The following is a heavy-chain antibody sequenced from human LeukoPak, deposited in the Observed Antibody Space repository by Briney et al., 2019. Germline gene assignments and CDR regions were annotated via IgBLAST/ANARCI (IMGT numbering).Heavy chain of an antibody. J-gene: IGHJ4*02. CDR3: ARVDYYDSSGSIDY. Sequence: GGSLRLSCAVSGFILSDYGMSWVRQAPGGGLEWVSAINGGDYDTYYADSVKGRFTISRDNSKSMLYLQMDSLRDDDTAIYYCARVDYYDSSGSIDYWGQGTLVTVSS. CDR2: INGGDYDT. D-gene: IGHD3-22*01. CDR1: GFILSDYG. V-gene: IGHV3-23*01.